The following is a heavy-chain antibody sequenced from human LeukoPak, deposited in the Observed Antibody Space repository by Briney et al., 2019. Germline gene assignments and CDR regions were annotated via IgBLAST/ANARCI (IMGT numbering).Heavy chain of an antibody. CDR2: IYSGGST. J-gene: IGHJ4*02. D-gene: IGHD6-19*01. CDR1: GFTVSSNY. V-gene: IGHV3-66*01. Sequence: GGSLRLSCAASGFTVSSNYMSWVRQAPGKGLEWVSVIYSGGSTYYADSVKGRFTISRDNSKNTLHLQMNSLRAEDTAVYYCARSRPGYSSGWTHSFDYWGQGTLVTVSS. CDR3: ARSRPGYSSGWTHSFDY.